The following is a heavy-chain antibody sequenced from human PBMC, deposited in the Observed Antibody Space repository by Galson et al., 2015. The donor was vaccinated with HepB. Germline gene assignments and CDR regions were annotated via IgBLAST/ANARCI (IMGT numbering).Heavy chain of an antibody. V-gene: IGHV1-24*01. CDR2: FDPEDGET. J-gene: IGHJ4*02. CDR3: ATDRACSSTSCYYYFDY. CDR1: GYTLTELS. D-gene: IGHD2-2*01. Sequence: SVKVSCKVSGYTLTELSMHWVRQAPGEGLEWMGGFDPEDGETIYAQKFQGRVTMTEDTSTDTAYMELSSLRSEDTAVYYCATDRACSSTSCYYYFDYWGQGTLVTVSS.